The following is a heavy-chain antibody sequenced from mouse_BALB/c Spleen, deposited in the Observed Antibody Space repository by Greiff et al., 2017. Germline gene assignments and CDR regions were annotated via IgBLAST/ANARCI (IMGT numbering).Heavy chain of an antibody. Sequence: VQLQQSGAELVKPGASVKLSCKTSGYTFTSYWIQWVKQRPGQGLGWIGEIFPGTGTTYYNEKFKGKATLTIDTSSSTAYMQLSSLTSEDSAVYFCARGDYGYDVDYWGQGTTLTVSS. V-gene: IGHV1S132*01. CDR2: IFPGTGTT. CDR3: ARGDYGYDVDY. CDR1: GYTFTSYW. J-gene: IGHJ2*01. D-gene: IGHD2-2*01.